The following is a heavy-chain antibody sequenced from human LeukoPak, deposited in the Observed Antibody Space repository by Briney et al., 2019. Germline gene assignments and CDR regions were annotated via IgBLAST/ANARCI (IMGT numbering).Heavy chain of an antibody. CDR1: GFTFSSYA. CDR3: ARSEQWLDFDY. J-gene: IGHJ4*02. Sequence: PGGSLRLSCAASGFTFSSYAMSWVRQAPGKGLEWVSSISSSSSYIYYADSVKGRFTISRDNAKNSLYLQMNSLRAEDTAVYYCARSEQWLDFDYWGQGTLVTVSS. CDR2: ISSSSSYI. D-gene: IGHD6-19*01. V-gene: IGHV3-21*01.